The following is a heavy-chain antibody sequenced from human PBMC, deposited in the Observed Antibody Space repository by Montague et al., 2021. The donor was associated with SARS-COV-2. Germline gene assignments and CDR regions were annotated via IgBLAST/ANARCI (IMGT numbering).Heavy chain of an antibody. CDR1: GDSFIGYY. Sequence: SETLSLTCAVHGDSFIGYYWGWIRQPPGKGLQWIGEINDSGITNRYPSFKSRATISVDKSKNQFSLKLSSVTAADTAVYYCARFTSTGSGSYYTFDYWGQGTLVTVSS. D-gene: IGHD1-26*01. CDR3: ARFTSTGSGSYYTFDY. V-gene: IGHV4-34*04. J-gene: IGHJ4*02. CDR2: INDSGIT.